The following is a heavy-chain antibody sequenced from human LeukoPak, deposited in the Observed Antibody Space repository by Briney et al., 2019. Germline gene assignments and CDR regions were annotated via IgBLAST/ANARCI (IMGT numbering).Heavy chain of an antibody. Sequence: GASVKVSCKASGGTFSSYAISWVRQAPGQGLEWMGGIIPIFGTANYAQKFQGRVTITTDESTSTAYMELSSLRSEDTAVYYCARGVGFIAARPLYYYYMDVWGKGTTVTVSS. V-gene: IGHV1-69*05. CDR1: GGTFSSYA. CDR3: ARGVGFIAARPLYYYYMDV. J-gene: IGHJ6*03. D-gene: IGHD6-6*01. CDR2: IIPIFGTA.